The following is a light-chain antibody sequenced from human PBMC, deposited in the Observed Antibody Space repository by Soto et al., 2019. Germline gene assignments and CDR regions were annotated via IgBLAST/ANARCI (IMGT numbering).Light chain of an antibody. CDR2: GAS. V-gene: IGKV3-20*01. Sequence: EIVMRQSPATLSVSPGERATLSRRASQSVSSNLAWYQQKPGQAPRLLIYGASSRATGIPDRFSGSGSGTDFTLTISRLEPEDFAVYYCQQSGSSRTWTVGQGTKVEIK. CDR3: QQSGSSRTWT. CDR1: QSVSSN. J-gene: IGKJ1*01.